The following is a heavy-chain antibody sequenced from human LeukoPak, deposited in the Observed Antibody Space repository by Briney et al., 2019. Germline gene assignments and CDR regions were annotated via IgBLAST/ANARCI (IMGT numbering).Heavy chain of an antibody. CDR2: LSFDGTTK. CDR1: GFTFSSFG. D-gene: IGHD6-19*01. J-gene: IGHJ4*02. CDR3: ARGAQWPY. V-gene: IGHV3-30*03. Sequence: PGGSLRLSCAASGFTFSSFGMHWVRQAPGKGLEWVAVLSFDGTTKYYTDSVKGRFTISRDNSKNTLYLQMNSLRPEDTAVYYCARGAQWPYWGQGTLVTVSS.